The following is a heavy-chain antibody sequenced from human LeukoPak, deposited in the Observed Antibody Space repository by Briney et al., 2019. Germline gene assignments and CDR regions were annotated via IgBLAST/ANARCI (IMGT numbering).Heavy chain of an antibody. CDR2: ISGSGGST. Sequence: GGSLRPSCAASGFTFSSYAMSWVRQAPGKGLEWFSAISGSGGSTYYADSVKGRFTISRDNSKNTLYLQMNSLGAEDTAVYYCAKDLLAVAGTFVDYWGQGTLVTVSS. J-gene: IGHJ4*02. CDR3: AKDLLAVAGTFVDY. D-gene: IGHD6-19*01. CDR1: GFTFSSYA. V-gene: IGHV3-23*01.